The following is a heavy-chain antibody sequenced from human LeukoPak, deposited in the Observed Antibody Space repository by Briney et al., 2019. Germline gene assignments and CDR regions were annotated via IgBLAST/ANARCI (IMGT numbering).Heavy chain of an antibody. D-gene: IGHD6-19*01. J-gene: IGHJ6*02. CDR1: GYTLTELS. V-gene: IGHV1-24*01. Sequence: ASVKVSCKVSGYTLTELSMHWVRQAPGKGLEWMGGFDPEDGETIYAQKFQGRVTMTEDTSTDTAYMELSSLRSEDTAVYYCATGVIAVAGTSPSYYYYYGMDVWGQGTTVTVSS. CDR3: ATGVIAVAGTSPSYYYYYGMDV. CDR2: FDPEDGET.